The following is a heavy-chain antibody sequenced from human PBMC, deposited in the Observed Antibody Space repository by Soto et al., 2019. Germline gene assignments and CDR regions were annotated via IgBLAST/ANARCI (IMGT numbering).Heavy chain of an antibody. CDR1: GFIFSSYW. J-gene: IGHJ4*02. V-gene: IGHV3-7*01. CDR2: IKQDGSEK. Sequence: EVQLVESGGGLVQPGGSLRLSCAASGFIFSSYWMSWVRQAPGKGLEWVANIKQDGSEKYYVDSVKGRFTISRDNAKNSVYLQMNSLRVEDTAMYYCAGGDYADYWGQGTLVTVSS. D-gene: IGHD4-17*01. CDR3: AGGDYADY.